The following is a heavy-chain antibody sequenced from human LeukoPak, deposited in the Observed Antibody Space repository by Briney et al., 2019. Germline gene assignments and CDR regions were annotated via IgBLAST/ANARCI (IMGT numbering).Heavy chain of an antibody. V-gene: IGHV3-13*01. CDR3: ARADLRGYSLDY. D-gene: IGHD5-18*01. J-gene: IGHJ4*02. CDR1: GFTFSSYD. CDR2: IGTAGDT. Sequence: GGSLRLSCAASGFTFSSYDMHWVRQTTGRGLEWVSGIGTAGDTYSLGSVKGRFTISRENAKNSLYLQMNSLRAGDTAVYYCARADLRGYSLDYWGQGTLVTVSS.